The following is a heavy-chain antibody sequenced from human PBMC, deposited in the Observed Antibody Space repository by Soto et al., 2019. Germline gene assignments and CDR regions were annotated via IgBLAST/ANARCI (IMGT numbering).Heavy chain of an antibody. Sequence: GESLKISCKGSGFSFTSYWIGWVRQMPGKGLEWMGFVQPVDSDTRYSPSFQGQVTISADKSISTAYLHWSSLKASDSAIYYCARQNTGNWGSIGYWGQGTLVTVSS. V-gene: IGHV5-51*01. D-gene: IGHD7-27*01. CDR3: ARQNTGNWGSIGY. J-gene: IGHJ4*02. CDR1: GFSFTSYW. CDR2: VQPVDSDT.